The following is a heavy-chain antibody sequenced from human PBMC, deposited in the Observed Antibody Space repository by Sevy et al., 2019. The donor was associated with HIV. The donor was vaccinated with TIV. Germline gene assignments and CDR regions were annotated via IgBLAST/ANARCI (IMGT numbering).Heavy chain of an antibody. CDR1: GFTFSSYK. CDR2: ISGSGGSGDKT. CDR3: ARKYDSSGYFDY. D-gene: IGHD3-22*01. V-gene: IGHV3-23*01. J-gene: IGHJ4*02. Sequence: GGSLRLSCAASGFTFSSYKMIWVRQAPGKGLEWVSGISGSGGSGDKTNYADSVKGRFTISRDDSKNSLYLQLNSLRAEDTAIYYCARKYDSSGYFDYWGQGTLVTVSS.